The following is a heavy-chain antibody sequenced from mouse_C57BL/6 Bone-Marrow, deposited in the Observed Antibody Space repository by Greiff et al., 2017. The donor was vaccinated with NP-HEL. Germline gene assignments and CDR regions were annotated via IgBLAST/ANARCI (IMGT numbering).Heavy chain of an antibody. D-gene: IGHD1-3*01. Sequence: EVKVVESGGDLVKPGGSLKLSCAASGFTFSSYGMSWVRQTPDKRLEWVATISSGGSYTYYPDSVKGRFTISRDNAKNTLYLQMSSLKSEDTAMYYCARQSSPFDYWGQGTTLTVSS. J-gene: IGHJ2*01. CDR2: ISSGGSYT. CDR3: ARQSSPFDY. CDR1: GFTFSSYG. V-gene: IGHV5-6*01.